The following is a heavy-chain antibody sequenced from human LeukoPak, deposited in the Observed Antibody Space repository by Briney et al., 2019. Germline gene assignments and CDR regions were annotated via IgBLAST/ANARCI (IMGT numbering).Heavy chain of an antibody. V-gene: IGHV4-59*12. CDR3: ARENSGWYTYWYYYMDV. CDR1: GGSISSYY. J-gene: IGHJ6*03. Sequence: SETLSLTCTVSGGSISSYYWSWIRQSPGKGVEWIGYINYSGSTNYNPSLKSRVTISVDTSKNQFSLKLTSVTAADTALYYCARENSGWYTYWYYYMDVWGKGTTVTISS. D-gene: IGHD6-19*01. CDR2: INYSGST.